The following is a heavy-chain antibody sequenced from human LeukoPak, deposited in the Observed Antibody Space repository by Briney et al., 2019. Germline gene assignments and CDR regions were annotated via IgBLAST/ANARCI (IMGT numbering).Heavy chain of an antibody. CDR2: IRSKANSYAT. Sequence: GGSLRLSCAASGFIFSGSAMHWVRQASGKGLEWVGRIRSKANSYATAYAASVKGRFTISRDDSKITAYLQMNSLKTEDTAVYYCAGYCNGISCYESNHWGQGTLVTVSS. J-gene: IGHJ5*02. CDR3: AGYCNGISCYESNH. V-gene: IGHV3-73*01. D-gene: IGHD2-2*01. CDR1: GFIFSGSA.